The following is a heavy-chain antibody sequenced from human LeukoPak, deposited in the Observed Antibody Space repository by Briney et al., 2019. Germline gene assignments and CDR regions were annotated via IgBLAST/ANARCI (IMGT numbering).Heavy chain of an antibody. CDR2: ISGGGSGT. D-gene: IGHD4-17*01. J-gene: IGHJ4*02. V-gene: IGHV3-23*01. CDR1: GFTFSTYA. Sequence: GASLRLSCSASGFTFSTYAMTWVRQAPGKGLEWVSAISGGGSGTYYVDSVKGRFTISRDNSKNTLYLQMNSLRAEGTAVYYCARSTSVTPTEFDYWGQGTLVTVSS. CDR3: ARSTSVTPTEFDY.